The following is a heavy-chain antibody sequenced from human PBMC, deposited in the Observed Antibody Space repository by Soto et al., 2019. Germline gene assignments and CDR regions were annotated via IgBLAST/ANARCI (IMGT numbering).Heavy chain of an antibody. CDR1: GGSVSSGAYY. D-gene: IGHD5-12*01. CDR2: IYYSGST. Sequence: QVQLQESDAGLVKASQTLSLTCTVSGGSVSSGAYYWTWIRQRPGKGLEWIGYIYYSGSTYYSPSLKSRLSISLDTSKNPFSLRLISVTAADTAMYYCARARLRAVYAFEIWGQGTMVAVPS. CDR3: ARARLRAVYAFEI. V-gene: IGHV4-31*03. J-gene: IGHJ3*02.